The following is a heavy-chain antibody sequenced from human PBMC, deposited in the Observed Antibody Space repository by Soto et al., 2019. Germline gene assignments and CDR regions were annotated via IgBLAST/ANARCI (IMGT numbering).Heavy chain of an antibody. CDR3: ARISSASSGWLPDY. V-gene: IGHV4-59*01. CDR2: IYYSGST. Sequence: SETLSLTCSVSGGAISSYYWSWIRQPPGKGLEWIGYIYYSGSTNYNPSLKSRVTMSVDTSKNEFSLRLSSVTAADTAVYYCARISSASSGWLPDYWGQGTLVTVSS. D-gene: IGHD6-19*01. CDR1: GGAISSYY. J-gene: IGHJ4*02.